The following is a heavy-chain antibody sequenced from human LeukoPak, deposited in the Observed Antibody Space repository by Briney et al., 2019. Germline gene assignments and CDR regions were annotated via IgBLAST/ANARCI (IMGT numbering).Heavy chain of an antibody. V-gene: IGHV3-13*04. CDR3: ASGRPDYGMDV. CDR1: GSTFSSYD. Sequence: GGSLRLSCAASGSTFSSYDMHWVRQATGKGLEWVSAIGTAGDTYYPGSVKGRFTISRENAKNSLYLQMNSLRAGDTAVYYCASGRPDYGMDVWGQGTTVTVSS. CDR2: IGTAGDT. J-gene: IGHJ6*02.